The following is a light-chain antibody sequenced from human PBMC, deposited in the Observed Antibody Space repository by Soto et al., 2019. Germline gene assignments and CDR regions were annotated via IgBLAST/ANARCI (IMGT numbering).Light chain of an antibody. CDR1: SSSIGINY. CDR3: ATWDDSLRGWV. Sequence: QSVVTQPPSVSGTPGQRVTVSCSGSSSSIGINYVYWYQQLPGTAPKLLIYSNNQRPSGVPDRFSGSKSGTSASLAISGLRSEDEADYYCATWDDSLRGWVSGGGTKVTVL. CDR2: SNN. V-gene: IGLV1-47*02. J-gene: IGLJ3*02.